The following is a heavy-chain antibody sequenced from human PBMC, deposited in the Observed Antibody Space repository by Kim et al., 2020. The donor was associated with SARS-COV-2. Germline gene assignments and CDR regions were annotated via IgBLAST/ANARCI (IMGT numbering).Heavy chain of an antibody. CDR2: FDPEDGET. Sequence: ASVKVSCKVSGYTLTELSMHWVRQAPGKGLEWMGGFDPEDGETIYAQKFQGRVTMTEDTSTDTAYMELSSLRSEDTAVYYCATGTPLKDIVVVPAAMLYYCMDVWGQGTTVTVSS. CDR1: GYTLTELS. D-gene: IGHD2-2*01. CDR3: ATGTPLKDIVVVPAAMLYYCMDV. V-gene: IGHV1-24*01. J-gene: IGHJ6*02.